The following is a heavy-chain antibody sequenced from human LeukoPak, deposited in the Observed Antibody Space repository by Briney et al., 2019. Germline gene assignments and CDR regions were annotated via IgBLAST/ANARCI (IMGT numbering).Heavy chain of an antibody. CDR1: GGSISSYY. CDR3: ARAPGSSSSTILDYYYMDV. J-gene: IGHJ6*03. Sequence: SETLSLTCTVSGGSISSYYWSWIRQPPGKGLEWIGYIYYSGSTNYNPSLKSRVTISVDTSKNQFSLKLSSVTAADTAVYYCARAPGSSSSTILDYYYMDVWGRGTTVTVSS. CDR2: IYYSGST. V-gene: IGHV4-59*01. D-gene: IGHD6-6*01.